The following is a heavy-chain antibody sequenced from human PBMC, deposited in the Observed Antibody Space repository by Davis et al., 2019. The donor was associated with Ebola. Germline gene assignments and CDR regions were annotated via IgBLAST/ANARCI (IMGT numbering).Heavy chain of an antibody. Sequence: AASVKVSCKASGGSFNNYAINWVRQAPGQGLEWMGRINGGNGETKYSQEFQGRVIMTRDTSANMVYMELTSLRPEDTAVYYCARASGGLGKYGGSVGPWGQGTLVTVSS. V-gene: IGHV1-3*01. J-gene: IGHJ5*02. D-gene: IGHD3-16*01. CDR3: ARASGGLGKYGGSVGP. CDR1: GGSFNNYA. CDR2: INGGNGET.